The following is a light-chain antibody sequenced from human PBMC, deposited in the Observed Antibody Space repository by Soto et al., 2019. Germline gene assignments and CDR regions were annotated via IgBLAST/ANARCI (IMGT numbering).Light chain of an antibody. CDR3: SSYTSSSTLYV. CDR1: CSDVGGYNY. Sequence: QSVMTQPGFVSVSAGQSVTISCTGTCSDVGGYNYVSWYQQHPGKAPKLMIYDVSNRPSGVSNRFSGSKSGNTAPLTISGLQAEDEADYYCSSYTSSSTLYVFGTGT. J-gene: IGLJ1*01. CDR2: DVS. V-gene: IGLV2-14*01.